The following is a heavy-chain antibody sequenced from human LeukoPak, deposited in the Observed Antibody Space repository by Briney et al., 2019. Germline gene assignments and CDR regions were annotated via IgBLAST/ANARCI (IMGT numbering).Heavy chain of an antibody. D-gene: IGHD2-15*01. Sequence: NPSETLSLTCTVSGGSMTYYYWTWIRQPPGKGLEWIGYIYYSGNTNYNPSLKSRVTISIDTSKNQFSLMLGSVTAADTAVFYCARQRGGYVDYWGQGTLVTVSS. CDR2: IYYSGNT. CDR1: GGSMTYYY. V-gene: IGHV4-59*08. CDR3: ARQRGGYVDY. J-gene: IGHJ4*02.